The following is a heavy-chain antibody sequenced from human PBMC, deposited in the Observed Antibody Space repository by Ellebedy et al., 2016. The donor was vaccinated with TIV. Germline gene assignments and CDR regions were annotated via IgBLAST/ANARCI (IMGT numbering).Heavy chain of an antibody. V-gene: IGHV3-30*02. D-gene: IGHD7-27*01. CDR1: GFIFNNYN. CDR3: AKDLGFAMDV. J-gene: IGHJ6*02. Sequence: LSLTCAASGFIFNNYNLHWVRQAPGKGLEWVAIAHNDETYKFYADSVKGRFTVSRDNSGNTAYLQMHSLRVEDTAVYYCAKDLGFAMDVWGQGTTVTVSS. CDR2: AHNDETYK.